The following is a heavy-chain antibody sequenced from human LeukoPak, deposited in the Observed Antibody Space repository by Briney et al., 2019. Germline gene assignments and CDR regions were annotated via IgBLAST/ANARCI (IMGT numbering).Heavy chain of an antibody. D-gene: IGHD3-22*01. CDR3: ARGQKYYYDSSGYGPNDY. CDR1: GGSFSGYY. CDR2: INHSGRT. J-gene: IGHJ4*02. Sequence: ASETLSLTCAVYGGSFSGYYWSWIRQPPGKGLEWIGEINHSGRTKYNPSLKSRVTISIDTSKNQFSLKVSSVTAADTAVYYCARGQKYYYDSSGYGPNDYWGQGTLVTVSS. V-gene: IGHV4-34*01.